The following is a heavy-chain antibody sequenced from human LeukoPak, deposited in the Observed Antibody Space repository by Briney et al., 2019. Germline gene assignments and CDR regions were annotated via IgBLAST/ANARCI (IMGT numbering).Heavy chain of an antibody. CDR2: ISAYNGNT. Sequence: ASVKVSCKASGYTFTSYYMHWVRQAPGQGLEWMGWISAYNGNTNYAQKLQGRVTMTTDTSTSTAYMELRSLRSDDTAVYYCARAPAGSRDDFDWFAYFDYWGQGTLVTVSS. J-gene: IGHJ4*02. CDR3: ARAPAGSRDDFDWFAYFDY. V-gene: IGHV1-18*04. D-gene: IGHD3-9*01. CDR1: GYTFTSYY.